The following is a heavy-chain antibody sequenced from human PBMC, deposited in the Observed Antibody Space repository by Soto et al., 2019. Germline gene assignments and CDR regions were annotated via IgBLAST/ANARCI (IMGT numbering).Heavy chain of an antibody. D-gene: IGHD1-20*01. V-gene: IGHV3-21*01. J-gene: IGHJ4*02. CDR2: ISSRSSYI. CDR1: GFTFSSYT. Sequence: EVQLVESGGGLVKPGGSLRLYCAASGFTFSSYTMNWVRQAPGKGLEWVSSISSRSSYIYYADSVKGRFTISRDNAKNSLYLQMNGLRAEDTAVYYCARILIIGTTRGSYFDYWGQGTLVTVSS. CDR3: ARILIIGTTRGSYFDY.